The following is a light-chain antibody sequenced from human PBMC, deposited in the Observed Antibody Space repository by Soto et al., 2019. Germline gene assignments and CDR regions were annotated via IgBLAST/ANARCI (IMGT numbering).Light chain of an antibody. CDR2: KNN. V-gene: IGLV1-40*01. CDR1: SSNIGAGYE. CDR3: QSYDSSLSGYV. J-gene: IGLJ1*01. Sequence: QSVLTQPPSVSEAPGQRVTISCTGSSSNIGAGYEAHWYQQVPGTAPKLLIYKNNNRPSGVPDRFSGSKSGTSASLDLTGLQAEDEAEYYCQSYDSSLSGYVFGTGTKVTVL.